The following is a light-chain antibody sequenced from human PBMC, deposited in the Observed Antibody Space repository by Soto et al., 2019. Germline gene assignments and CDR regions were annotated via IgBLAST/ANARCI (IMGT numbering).Light chain of an antibody. CDR3: HQYFLTPYT. V-gene: IGKV4-1*01. J-gene: IGKJ2*01. Sequence: DIVMTQSPDSLAVSLGERATINCKSSQSVFYSPNNKNYLAWYQQKPGQPPKLLIYWASTRESGVPGRFSGSGSATDFTLTISSLQAEDVAVYFCHQYFLTPYTFGQGTKLEIK. CDR2: WAS. CDR1: QSVFYSPNNKNY.